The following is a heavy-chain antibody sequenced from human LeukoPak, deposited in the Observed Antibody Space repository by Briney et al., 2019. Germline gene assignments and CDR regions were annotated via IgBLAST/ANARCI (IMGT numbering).Heavy chain of an antibody. Sequence: SETLSLTCTVSGGSISSYYWSWIRQPPGKGLEWIGYIYYSGSTNYNPSLKSRVAISVDTSKNQFSLKLSSVTAADTAVYYCARAQGATELDYWGQGTLVTVSS. CDR3: ARAQGATELDY. J-gene: IGHJ4*02. CDR1: GGSISSYY. CDR2: IYYSGST. V-gene: IGHV4-59*01. D-gene: IGHD1-26*01.